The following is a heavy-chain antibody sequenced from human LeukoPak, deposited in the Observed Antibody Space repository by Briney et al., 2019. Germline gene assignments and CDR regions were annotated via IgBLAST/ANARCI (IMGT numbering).Heavy chain of an antibody. V-gene: IGHV3-23*01. CDR1: GFTFRLYA. CDR3: AKDRDIVVVPAAHNWFDP. D-gene: IGHD2-2*01. J-gene: IGHJ5*02. CDR2: IGGTGDNT. Sequence: GGSLRLSCAASGFTFRLYAMNWVRQAQGKGPEWVSAIGGTGDNTYYADSVRGRFTISRDNSKNTLYLQMNSLRAEDTAVYYCAKDRDIVVVPAAHNWFDPWGQGTLVTVSS.